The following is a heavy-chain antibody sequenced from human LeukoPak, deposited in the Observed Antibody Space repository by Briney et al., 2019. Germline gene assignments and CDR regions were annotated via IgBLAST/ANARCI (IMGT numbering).Heavy chain of an antibody. Sequence: GRSLRLSCAASGFTFSSYAMHWVRQAPGKGLEWVALISYDGSNKYYADSVKGRFTISRDKSKNTLHLQMNSLRAEDTAVYYCARGVRGDCSSTSCYTLYYYYYMDVWGKGTTVTVSS. CDR2: ISYDGSNK. J-gene: IGHJ6*03. V-gene: IGHV3-30-3*01. CDR3: ARGVRGDCSSTSCYTLYYYYYMDV. CDR1: GFTFSSYA. D-gene: IGHD2-2*02.